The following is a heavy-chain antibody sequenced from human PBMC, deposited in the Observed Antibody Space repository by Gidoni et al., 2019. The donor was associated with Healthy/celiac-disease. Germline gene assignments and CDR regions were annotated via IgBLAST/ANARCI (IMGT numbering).Heavy chain of an antibody. CDR1: GGSLSSSSYY. J-gene: IGHJ3*02. CDR2: IYYSGGT. Sequence: QLQLQESGPGLVKPSETLSLTCTVYGGSLSSSSYYWGWIRQPPGKGLEWIGSIYYSGGTYYNPSLKSRVTISVDTSKNQFALKLSSVTAADTAVYYCARVTSYYDSSGYYYGAFDIWGQGTMVTVSS. CDR3: ARVTSYYDSSGYYYGAFDI. D-gene: IGHD3-22*01. V-gene: IGHV4-39*01.